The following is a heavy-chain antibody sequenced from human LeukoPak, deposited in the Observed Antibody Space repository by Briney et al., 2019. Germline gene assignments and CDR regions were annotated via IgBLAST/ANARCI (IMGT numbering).Heavy chain of an antibody. Sequence: SETLSLTCAVYGGSFSGYYWSWIRQPPGKGPEWIGEINHSGSTNYNPSLKSRVTISVDTSKNQFSLKLSSVTAADTAVYYCASLNYYDSTGDYWGQGTLVTVSS. CDR2: INHSGST. D-gene: IGHD3-22*01. J-gene: IGHJ4*02. CDR3: ASLNYYDSTGDY. V-gene: IGHV4-34*01. CDR1: GGSFSGYY.